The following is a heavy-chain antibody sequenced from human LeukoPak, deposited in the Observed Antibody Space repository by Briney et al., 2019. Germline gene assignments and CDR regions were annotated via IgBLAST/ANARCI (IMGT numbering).Heavy chain of an antibody. D-gene: IGHD6-13*01. Sequence: PSETLSLTCTVSGYSISSSYYWGWVRQPPGKGLEWIGSFYHSGSTYYNPSLKSRVTISGDMSKNQFSLKLSSVTAADTAVYYCARDYKQQLVHSAYWYFDLWGRGTLVTVSS. J-gene: IGHJ2*01. CDR1: GYSISSSYY. CDR3: ARDYKQQLVHSAYWYFDL. CDR2: FYHSGST. V-gene: IGHV4-38-2*02.